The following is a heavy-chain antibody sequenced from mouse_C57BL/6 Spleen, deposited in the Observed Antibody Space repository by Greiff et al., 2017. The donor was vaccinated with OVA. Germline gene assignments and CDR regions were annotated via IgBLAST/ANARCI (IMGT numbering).Heavy chain of an antibody. J-gene: IGHJ4*01. CDR1: GFTFSSYA. CDR2: ISSGGDYI. V-gene: IGHV5-9-1*02. Sequence: EVKLMESGEGLVKPGGSLKLSCAASGFTFSSYAMSWVRQTPEKRLEWVAYISSGGDYIYYADTVKGRFIISRDNARNTLYLQMSSLKSEDTAMYYCTRDGYYEGYAMDYWGQGTSVTVSS. CDR3: TRDGYYEGYAMDY. D-gene: IGHD2-3*01.